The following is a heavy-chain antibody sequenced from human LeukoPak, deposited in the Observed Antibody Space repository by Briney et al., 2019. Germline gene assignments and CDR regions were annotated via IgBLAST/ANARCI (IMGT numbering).Heavy chain of an antibody. J-gene: IGHJ4*02. V-gene: IGHV3-15*01. Sequence: WGSLILSSVLSGLTFSDAWMSRVRQAPGKGLEWVGRIRNDRITDYAAPVQGRFSISRDNSKNTFYLQMNSLRTEDTGMYFCTWMATIFTVDYWGQGTLVTVSS. CDR2: IRNDRIT. CDR3: TWMATIFTVDY. D-gene: IGHD5-12*01. CDR1: GLTFSDAW.